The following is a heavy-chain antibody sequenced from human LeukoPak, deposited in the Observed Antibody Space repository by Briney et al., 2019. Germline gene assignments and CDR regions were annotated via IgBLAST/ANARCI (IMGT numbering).Heavy chain of an antibody. CDR3: ARLSDFWSGSNQHVGGNYDY. CDR2: INAYNGNT. V-gene: IGHV1-18*01. CDR1: GYTFTSYG. J-gene: IGHJ4*02. Sequence: ASVKVSCKASGYTFTSYGISWVRQAPGQGLEWMGWINAYNGNTNYAQKLQGRVTMTTDTSTSTASMELRSLRSDDTAVYYCARLSDFWSGSNQHVGGNYDYWGQGTLVTVSS. D-gene: IGHD3-3*01.